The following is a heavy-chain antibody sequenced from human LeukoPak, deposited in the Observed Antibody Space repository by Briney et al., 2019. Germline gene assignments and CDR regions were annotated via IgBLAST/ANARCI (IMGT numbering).Heavy chain of an antibody. D-gene: IGHD6-19*01. Sequence: PSETLSLTCTVSGGSIDTYYWTWMRQPPGKGLEWIGFVYHNGNTNYNPSLKSRVTISVDTSQNQFSLKVNSVTAADTAVYFCVRRVAVTARYYFDFWGQGALVTVSS. CDR1: GGSIDTYY. V-gene: IGHV4-59*08. CDR2: VYHNGNT. J-gene: IGHJ4*02. CDR3: VRRVAVTARYYFDF.